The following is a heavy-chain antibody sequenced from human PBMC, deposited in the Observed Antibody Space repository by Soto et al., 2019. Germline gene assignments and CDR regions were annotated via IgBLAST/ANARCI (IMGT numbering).Heavy chain of an antibody. D-gene: IGHD6-19*01. CDR3: ARAWGSGWYRAY. V-gene: IGHV6-1*01. J-gene: IGHJ4*02. CDR1: GYSVSANSAA. CDR2: TYYRSEWYS. Sequence: QVQLQQSGPGLVKPSQTLSLTCAISGYSVSANSAAWTWIRQSPSRGIEWPGRTYYRSEWYSDYAETVRGLVTINPDTSKNQFSLQLNSVTPEDTAVYYCARAWGSGWYRAYWGQGTPVTVSS.